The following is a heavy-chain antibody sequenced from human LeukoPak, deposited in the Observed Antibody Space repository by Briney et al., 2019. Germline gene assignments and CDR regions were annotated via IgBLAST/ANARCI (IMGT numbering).Heavy chain of an antibody. D-gene: IGHD1-26*01. J-gene: IGHJ3*02. Sequence: GGSLRLSCAASGFTFSSFTMNWVRQAPGKGLEWVSSISISSRYIYYGDSVMGRFTISRDNAKNSLYLQMNSLRAEDTAVYYCARGGSDPVSGRYYGGGAFDIWGQGTMVTVS. V-gene: IGHV3-21*01. CDR1: GFTFSSFT. CDR2: ISISSRYI. CDR3: ARGGSDPVSGRYYGGGAFDI.